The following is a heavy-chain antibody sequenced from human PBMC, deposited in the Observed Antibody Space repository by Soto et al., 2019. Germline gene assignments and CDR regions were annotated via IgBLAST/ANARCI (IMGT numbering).Heavy chain of an antibody. V-gene: IGHV3-9*01. CDR2: ISWNSGTI. D-gene: IGHD1-26*01. CDR1: GFAFDDYA. J-gene: IGHJ6*02. Sequence: EVQLVDSGGGLVQPGRSLRLSCAASGFAFDDYAMHWVRQAPGKGLEGVSGISWNSGTIGYADSVKGRFTISRDNAKNSLDLQMNSLRAEDTALYYCAKGRSGSYYNYYGMDVWGQGTTVTVSS. CDR3: AKGRSGSYYNYYGMDV.